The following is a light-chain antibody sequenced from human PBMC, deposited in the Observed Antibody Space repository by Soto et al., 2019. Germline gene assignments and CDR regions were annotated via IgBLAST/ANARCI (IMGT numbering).Light chain of an antibody. CDR2: EGS. Sequence: QSALTQPASVSGSPGQSITISCTGTSSDVGSYNLVSWYQQHPGKAPKLMIYEGSKRPSGVSNRFSGSKSGNTASLTISGLQAEDEADYYCCSDAGSSVFGGGTKRTVL. CDR3: CSDAGSSV. CDR1: SSDVGSYNL. J-gene: IGLJ3*02. V-gene: IGLV2-23*01.